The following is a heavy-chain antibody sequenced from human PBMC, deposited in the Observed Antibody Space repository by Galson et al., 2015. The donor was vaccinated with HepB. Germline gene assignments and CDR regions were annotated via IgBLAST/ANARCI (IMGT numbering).Heavy chain of an antibody. Sequence: SVKVSCKASGYTFTSYAMHWVRQAPGQRLEWMGWINAGNGNTKYSQKFQGRVTITRDTSASTAYMELSSLRSEDTAVYYCARGVLWFGELPDFDYWGQGTLVTVSS. J-gene: IGHJ4*02. V-gene: IGHV1-3*01. CDR2: INAGNGNT. CDR1: GYTFTSYA. CDR3: ARGVLWFGELPDFDY. D-gene: IGHD3-10*01.